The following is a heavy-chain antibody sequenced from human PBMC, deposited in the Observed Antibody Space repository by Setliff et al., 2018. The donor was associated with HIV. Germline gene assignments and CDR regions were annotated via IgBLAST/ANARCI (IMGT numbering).Heavy chain of an antibody. CDR3: ARDYYYMGNAFDM. CDR2: ITSNGGST. J-gene: IGHJ3*02. V-gene: IGHV3-20*04. CDR1: GFTIDDYG. Sequence: PGGSLRLSCAASGFTIDDYGMSWVRQVPGKGLEWVSGITSNGGSTGYVDSVKGRFTIFRDNSKKSLYLQMNSLRAEDTALYFCARDYYYMGNAFDMWGQGTMVTVSS. D-gene: IGHD3-22*01.